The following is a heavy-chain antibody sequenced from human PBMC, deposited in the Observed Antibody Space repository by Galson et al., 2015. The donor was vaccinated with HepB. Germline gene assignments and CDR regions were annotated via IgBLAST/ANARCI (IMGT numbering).Heavy chain of an antibody. V-gene: IGHV1-69*13. CDR3: ARVGSSGWYDY. D-gene: IGHD6-19*01. J-gene: IGHJ4*02. Sequence: SVKVSCKASGDTFSSYAISWVRQAPGQGLEWMGGIIPIFGTANYAQKFQGRVTITADESTSTAYMELSSLRSEDTAVYYCARVGSSGWYDYWGQGTLVTVSS. CDR2: IIPIFGTA. CDR1: GDTFSSYA.